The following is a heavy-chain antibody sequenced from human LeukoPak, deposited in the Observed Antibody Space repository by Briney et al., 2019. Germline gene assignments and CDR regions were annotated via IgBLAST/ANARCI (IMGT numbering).Heavy chain of an antibody. D-gene: IGHD6-6*01. Sequence: PSETLSLTCAVSGYSISSGYYWGWIRQPPGKGLEWIGSIYHSGLTYYNPSLKSRVTISVDTSKNQFSLKLSSVTAADTAVYYCARLPPYSSSSYYFDYWGQGTLVTGSS. CDR1: GYSISSGYY. V-gene: IGHV4-38-2*01. CDR2: IYHSGLT. CDR3: ARLPPYSSSSYYFDY. J-gene: IGHJ4*02.